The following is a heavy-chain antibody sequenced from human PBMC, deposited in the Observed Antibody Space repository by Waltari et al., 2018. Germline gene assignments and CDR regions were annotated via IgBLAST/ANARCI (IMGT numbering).Heavy chain of an antibody. J-gene: IGHJ4*02. V-gene: IGHV4-59*01. CDR3: AREDFDYLFDY. Sequence: QVQLQESGPGLVKPSETLSLTCTVSGGSISSYYWSWIRQPPGKGLEWIGYIYYSGRTNYNPSLKGRVTISVDTSKNQSSLKLSSVTAADTAVYYCAREDFDYLFDYWGQGTLVTVSS. D-gene: IGHD4-17*01. CDR1: GGSISSYY. CDR2: IYYSGRT.